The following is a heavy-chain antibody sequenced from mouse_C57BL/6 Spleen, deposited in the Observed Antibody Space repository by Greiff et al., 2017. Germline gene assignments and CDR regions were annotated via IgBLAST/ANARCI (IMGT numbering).Heavy chain of an antibody. D-gene: IGHD3-1*01. CDR2: INPSSGYN. J-gene: IGHJ4*01. CDR3: ARGLFEGYAMDY. V-gene: IGHV1-4*01. Sequence: QVQLQQSGAELARPGASVQMSCKASGYTFTSYTMHWVKQRPGQGLEWIGYINPSSGYNKYYQKFKDKATLTADKSSSTAYMQLSSLTSEDSAVYYCARGLFEGYAMDYWGQGTSVTVSS. CDR1: GYTFTSYT.